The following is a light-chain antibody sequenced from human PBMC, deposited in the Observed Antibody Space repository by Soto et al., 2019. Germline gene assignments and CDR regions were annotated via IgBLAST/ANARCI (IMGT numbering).Light chain of an antibody. Sequence: EITLTPSPSTLSLSQRETLNCPCSPSDISSQNVSSYLAWYQQKPGQAPRLLIYDASNRATGIPARFSGSGSGTDFTLTISSLEPEDFAVYYCQQRSNWPPITFGQGTRLEIK. CDR2: DAS. CDR1: QNVSSY. V-gene: IGKV3-11*01. J-gene: IGKJ5*01. CDR3: QQRSNWPPIT.